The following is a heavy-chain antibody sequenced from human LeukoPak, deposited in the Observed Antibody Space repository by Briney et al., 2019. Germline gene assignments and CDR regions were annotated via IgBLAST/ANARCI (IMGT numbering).Heavy chain of an antibody. V-gene: IGHV1-46*01. CDR2: INPSGGST. CDR1: GYTFTSYY. D-gene: IGHD3-22*01. Sequence: GASVKVSCKASGYTFTSYYMHWVRQAPGQGLEWMGIINPSGGSTSYAQKFQGRVTMTRDTSTSTVYMELSSLRSEDTAVYYCARAGHYYDSSGGGDPYYYYYYGMDVWGQGTTVTVSS. J-gene: IGHJ6*02. CDR3: ARAGHYYDSSGGGDPYYYYYYGMDV.